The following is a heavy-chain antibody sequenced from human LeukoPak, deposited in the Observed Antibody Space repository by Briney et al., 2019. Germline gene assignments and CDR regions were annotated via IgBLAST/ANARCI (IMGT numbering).Heavy chain of an antibody. D-gene: IGHD1-14*01. J-gene: IGHJ4*02. CDR3: ARGGGIARFDY. CDR2: IYHSGTT. Sequence: SETLSLTCTVSGGSISSYYWSWIRQPPGKGLEWIGEIYHSGTTNYNPSFKSRVTILVDKSKNQFSLELSSVTAADTAIYYCARGGGIARFDYWGQGTLVTVSS. CDR1: GGSISSYY. V-gene: IGHV4-59*12.